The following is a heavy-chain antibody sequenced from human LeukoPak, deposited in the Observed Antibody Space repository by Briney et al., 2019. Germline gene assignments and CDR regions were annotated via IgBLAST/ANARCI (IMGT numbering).Heavy chain of an antibody. CDR2: INAGNDHT. D-gene: IGHD3-10*01. Sequence: ASVKVSCKASGYTFTSYALHWVRQAPGHRLEWLGWINAGNDHTKYSQKFQGRVTITRDTSASTAYMELSSLRSEDTAVYYCAGTELYYYASGRNNWFDPWGQGTLVTVSS. CDR3: AGTELYYYASGRNNWFDP. J-gene: IGHJ5*02. CDR1: GYTFTSYA. V-gene: IGHV1-3*01.